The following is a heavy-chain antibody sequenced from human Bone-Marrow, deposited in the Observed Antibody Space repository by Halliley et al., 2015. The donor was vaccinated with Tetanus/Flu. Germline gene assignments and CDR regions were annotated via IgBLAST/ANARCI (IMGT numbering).Heavy chain of an antibody. CDR1: GFTFSDHH. J-gene: IGHJ4*02. CDR2: ISISGGTT. Sequence: SLRLSCAASGFTFSDHHMSWIRQAPGKGLEWLSYISISGGTTYYADSVKGRFTISRDNAKYSLFLQMNSLRAEDTAIYYCATATGYYLDYWGQGTLVNVSS. CDR3: ATATGYYLDY. V-gene: IGHV3-11*01.